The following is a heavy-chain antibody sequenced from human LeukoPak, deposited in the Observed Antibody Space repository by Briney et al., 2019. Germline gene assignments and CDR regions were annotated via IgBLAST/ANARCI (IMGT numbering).Heavy chain of an antibody. Sequence: PSETLSLTCAVYGGSFTGYYWRWIRQPPGKGLEWIGYIYNSGSTNYNPSLKSRVTMSVDTSKNRFSLKLSYVTAADTAVYYCARQNGYSYGWAFDYWGQGTLVTVSS. J-gene: IGHJ4*02. CDR1: GGSFTGYY. CDR2: IYNSGST. D-gene: IGHD5-18*01. CDR3: ARQNGYSYGWAFDY. V-gene: IGHV4-59*08.